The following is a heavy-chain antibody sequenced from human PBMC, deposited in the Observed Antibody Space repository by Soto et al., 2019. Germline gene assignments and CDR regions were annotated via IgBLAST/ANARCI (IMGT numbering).Heavy chain of an antibody. J-gene: IGHJ4*02. Sequence: AETLSLTCTVSGGSISSYYWSWIRQPPGKGLEWIGYIYYSGSTNYNPSLKSRVTISVDTSKNQFSLKLSSVTAADTAVYYCARENSSGYYYGYLAYWGQGTLVTVSS. D-gene: IGHD3-22*01. CDR1: GGSISSYY. CDR3: ARENSSGYYYGYLAY. V-gene: IGHV4-59*01. CDR2: IYYSGST.